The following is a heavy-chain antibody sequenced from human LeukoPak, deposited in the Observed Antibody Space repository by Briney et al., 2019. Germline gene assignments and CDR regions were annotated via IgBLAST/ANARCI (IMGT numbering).Heavy chain of an antibody. D-gene: IGHD3-10*01. J-gene: IGHJ4*02. CDR3: ARRKGFGEGYFDS. V-gene: IGHV4-39*01. CDR2: IYYSRST. CDR1: GGSFSGYY. Sequence: SETLSLTCAVYGGSFSGYYWAWIRQPPGKGLESIGSIYYSRSTYYSPSLKSRVTISVDTSKNQFSLKLTSVTAADTAVYYCARRKGFGEGYFDSWGQGTLVTVSS.